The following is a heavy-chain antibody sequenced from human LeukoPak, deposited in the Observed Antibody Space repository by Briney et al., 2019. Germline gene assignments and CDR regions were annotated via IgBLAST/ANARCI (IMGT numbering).Heavy chain of an antibody. Sequence: PSETLSLTCAVYGGSFSGYYWSWIRQPPGKGLEWIGEINRSGSANYNPSLKSRVTISVDKSKNQFSLNLSSVTAADTAVYYCARARRDSGHYEPGYWGQGILVTVSS. J-gene: IGHJ4*02. D-gene: IGHD3-22*01. CDR2: INRSGSA. V-gene: IGHV4-34*01. CDR1: GGSFSGYY. CDR3: ARARRDSGHYEPGY.